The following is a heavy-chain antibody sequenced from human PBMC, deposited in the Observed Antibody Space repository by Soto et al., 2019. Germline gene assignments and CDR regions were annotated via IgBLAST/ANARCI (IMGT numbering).Heavy chain of an antibody. CDR1: GFTFSSYA. CDR2: ISGSGGST. V-gene: IGHV3-23*01. D-gene: IGHD6-13*01. CDR3: AKDSGSSWYYFDY. J-gene: IGHJ4*02. Sequence: VGSLRLSCAASGFTFSSYAMSWVRQAPGKGLEWVSAISGSGGSTYYADSVKGRFTISRDNSKNTLYLQMNSLRAEDTAVYYCAKDSGSSWYYFDYWGQGTLVTVSS.